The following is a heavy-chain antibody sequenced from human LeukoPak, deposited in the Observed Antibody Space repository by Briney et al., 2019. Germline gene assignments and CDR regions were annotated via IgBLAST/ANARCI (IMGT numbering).Heavy chain of an antibody. CDR2: VSYRGGT. Sequence: SETLSLTCSVSGDSISSSGYYWGWIRQPPGKGLEWIGSVSYRGGTYYNPSLKTRVTISVDTSKNQFSLRLSSVTAADTAMYYCAKETPSYGSGSLGHYWGQGTLVTVSS. CDR3: AKETPSYGSGSLGHY. D-gene: IGHD3-10*01. V-gene: IGHV4-39*07. CDR1: GDSISSSGYY. J-gene: IGHJ4*02.